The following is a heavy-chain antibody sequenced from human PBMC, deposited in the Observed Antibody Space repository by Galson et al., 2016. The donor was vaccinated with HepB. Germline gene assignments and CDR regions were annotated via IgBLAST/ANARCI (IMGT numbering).Heavy chain of an antibody. V-gene: IGHV3-53*01. Sequence: SLRLSCAASGFIVSSNEMSWVRQAPGKGLEWVSVLYSGSSTYYADSVKGRFTISRDKSKNTLYLQMNSLRAEDTAVYYCARRRGSGSHDYWGQGTLVTVSS. CDR1: GFIVSSNE. CDR3: ARRRGSGSHDY. J-gene: IGHJ4*02. D-gene: IGHD3-10*01. CDR2: LYSGSST.